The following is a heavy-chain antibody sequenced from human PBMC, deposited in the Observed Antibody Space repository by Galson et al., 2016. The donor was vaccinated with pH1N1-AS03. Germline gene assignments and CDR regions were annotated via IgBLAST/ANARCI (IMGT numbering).Heavy chain of an antibody. CDR3: ARDDSSSWDRYYYYGMDV. CDR1: GFTFSGYT. CDR2: ISSSSTYI. J-gene: IGHJ6*02. V-gene: IGHV3-21*01. Sequence: SLRLSCAASGFTFSGYTMSWVRQAPGKGLEWVSFISSSSTYIYYADSLKGRFTISRDNAKNSLYLQMNSLRVEDTAVYYCARDDSSSWDRYYYYGMDVWGQGTMVTVSS. D-gene: IGHD6-13*01.